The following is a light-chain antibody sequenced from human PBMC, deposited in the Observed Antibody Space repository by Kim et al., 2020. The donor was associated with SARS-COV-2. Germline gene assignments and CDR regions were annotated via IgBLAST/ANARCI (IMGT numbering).Light chain of an antibody. CDR2: DVS. Sequence: GQSCTISCTGASSDVGAYNDVSWYQQHPGKAPKLMIYDVSNRPSGVSNRFSGSKSGNTASLTISGLQAEDEADYYCSSYTSSSSVVFGGGTKLTVL. CDR3: SSYTSSSSVV. V-gene: IGLV2-14*03. CDR1: SSDVGAYND. J-gene: IGLJ2*01.